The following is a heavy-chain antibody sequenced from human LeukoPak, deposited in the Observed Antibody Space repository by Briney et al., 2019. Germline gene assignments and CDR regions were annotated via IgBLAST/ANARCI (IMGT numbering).Heavy chain of an antibody. J-gene: IGHJ5*02. CDR2: IKQDGSEK. CDR3: AKDLDSTGKGDFWLNP. D-gene: IGHD2-8*02. V-gene: IGHV3-7*03. CDR1: GFTFSTYW. Sequence: GGSLRLSCAASGFTFSTYWMSWVRQAPGKGLEWVANIKQDGSEKYYVDSVKGRFTISRDNAKNSLYLQMSSLRAEDTAIFYCAKDLDSTGKGDFWLNPWGQGTLVPVSP.